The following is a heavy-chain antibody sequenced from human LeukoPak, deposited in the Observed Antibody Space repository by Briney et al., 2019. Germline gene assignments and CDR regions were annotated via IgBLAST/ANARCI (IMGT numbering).Heavy chain of an antibody. V-gene: IGHV4-38-2*02. CDR1: GYSISSGYY. J-gene: IGHJ5*02. CDR3: ARDPIPTGSSPT. Sequence: PSETLSLTCTVSGYSISSGYYWGWIRQPPGKGLEWVGSIYHSGSTYYNPSLKSRVTISVDTSKNQFSQKLSSVTAADTAVYYCARDPIPTGSSPTWGEGTLVTVSS. D-gene: IGHD2-2*01. CDR2: IYHSGST.